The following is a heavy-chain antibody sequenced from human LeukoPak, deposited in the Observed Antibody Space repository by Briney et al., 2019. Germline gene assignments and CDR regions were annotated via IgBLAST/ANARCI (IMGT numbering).Heavy chain of an antibody. Sequence: GGFLILSCASSGFTFSRYGMSLLHQAPGKRLELASSITGSGSTTYYADSVKGRFTVSRDNSKNTLYLQMNSRRAEDTAVYYCAKVSLIPPAAPPDDYWGQGTLVTVSS. CDR2: ITGSGSTT. D-gene: IGHD6-13*01. V-gene: IGHV3-23*01. J-gene: IGHJ4*02. CDR1: GFTFSRYG. CDR3: AKVSLIPPAAPPDDY.